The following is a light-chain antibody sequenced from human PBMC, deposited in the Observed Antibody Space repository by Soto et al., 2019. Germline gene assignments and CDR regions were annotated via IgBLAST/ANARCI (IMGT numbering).Light chain of an antibody. Sequence: EIVMTQSPATLSVSPGDRATLSCRASQSVSSNLAWYQQKPGQAPRLLIYGASTRATGIPARFSGSGTGTEFTLTFSSLQSEDFAVYYCHKYNNWPSITFGQGTRLEIK. CDR3: HKYNNWPSIT. V-gene: IGKV3-15*01. CDR2: GAS. CDR1: QSVSSN. J-gene: IGKJ5*01.